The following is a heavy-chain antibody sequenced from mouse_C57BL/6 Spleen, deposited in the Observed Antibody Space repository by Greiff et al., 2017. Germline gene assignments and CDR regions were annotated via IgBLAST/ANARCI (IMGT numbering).Heavy chain of an antibody. CDR1: GFTFNTYA. CDR2: IRSKSSNYAT. V-gene: IGHV10-3*01. J-gene: IGHJ1*03. CDR3: VRDDGSSYDWYFDV. D-gene: IGHD1-1*01. Sequence: EVQGVESGGGLVQPKGSLKLSCAASGFTFNTYAMHWVRQAPGTGVEWVARIRSKSSNYATYYADSVKDRFTISRDDSQSMLYLQMNNLKNEDTDMCDCVRDDGSSYDWYFDVWGKGTTVTVSS.